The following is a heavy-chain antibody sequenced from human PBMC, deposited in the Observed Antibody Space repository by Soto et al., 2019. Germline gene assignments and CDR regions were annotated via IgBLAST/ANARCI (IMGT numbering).Heavy chain of an antibody. CDR3: ARGVLA. D-gene: IGHD2-8*01. J-gene: IGHJ5*02. CDR2: ISPSGSP. CDR1: GGSVNSGGYS. V-gene: IGHV4-30-2*01. Sequence: SETLSLTCSVSGGSVNSGGYSWSWIRQPPGKGLEWIGFISPSGSPAYKPLLKSRVTISVDRPKNQISLELSSVTAADTAVYYCARGVLAWGPGTLVTVSS.